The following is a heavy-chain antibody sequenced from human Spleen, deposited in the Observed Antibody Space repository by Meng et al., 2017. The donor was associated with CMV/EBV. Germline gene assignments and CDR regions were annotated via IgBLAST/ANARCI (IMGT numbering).Heavy chain of an antibody. CDR1: GFTFTSYA. J-gene: IGHJ4*02. Sequence: GGSLRLSCAASGFTFTSYAMRWVRQAPGKGLEWISAISGTGATTYYADSVKGRFTISRDNSKNSVHLQMNSLRAEDTAMYYCAKTTAAARIYYFDYWGQGTLVTVSS. D-gene: IGHD6-13*01. CDR2: ISGTGATT. V-gene: IGHV3-23*01. CDR3: AKTTAAARIYYFDY.